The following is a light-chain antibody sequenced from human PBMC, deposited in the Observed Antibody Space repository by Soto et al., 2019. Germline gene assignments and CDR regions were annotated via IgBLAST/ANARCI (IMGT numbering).Light chain of an antibody. CDR3: ALYMGGGVWV. V-gene: IGLV8-61*01. CDR2: NTD. CDR1: SGSVSTTYY. J-gene: IGLJ3*02. Sequence: QTVVTQEPSFSVSPGRTVTLTCGLTSGSVSTTYYPSWYQQTPGQAPRTLIYNTDKRSSGVPDRFSGSIVGNKAALTITGAQADDECDYYCALYMGGGVWVIGGGTKLIVL.